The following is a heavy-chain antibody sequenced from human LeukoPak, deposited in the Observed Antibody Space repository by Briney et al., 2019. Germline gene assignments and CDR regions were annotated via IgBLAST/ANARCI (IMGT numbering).Heavy chain of an antibody. Sequence: GASVKVSCKASGYTFTSYGISWVRQAPGQGLEWMGWISAYNGNTNYAQKLQGRVTMTTDTSTSTAYMELRSLRSDDTAVYYCARLVVVAATAYYYYYYMDVWGKGTTVTISS. CDR2: ISAYNGNT. J-gene: IGHJ6*03. CDR1: GYTFTSYG. CDR3: ARLVVVAATAYYYYYYMDV. D-gene: IGHD2-15*01. V-gene: IGHV1-18*01.